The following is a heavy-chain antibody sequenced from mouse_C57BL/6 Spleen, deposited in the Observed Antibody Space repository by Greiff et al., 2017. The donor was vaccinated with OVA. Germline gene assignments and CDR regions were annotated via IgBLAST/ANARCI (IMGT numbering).Heavy chain of an antibody. J-gene: IGHJ4*01. V-gene: IGHV1-18*01. CDR2: INPNNGGT. CDR3: ARAYYINYYAMDY. D-gene: IGHD2-5*01. CDR1: GYTFTDYN. Sequence: VQLQQSGPELVKPGASVKIPCKASGYTFTDYNMDWVKQSHGKSLEWIGDINPNNGGTIYNQKFKGKATLTVDKSSSTAYMELRSLTSEDTAVYYCARAYYINYYAMDYWGQGTSVTVSS.